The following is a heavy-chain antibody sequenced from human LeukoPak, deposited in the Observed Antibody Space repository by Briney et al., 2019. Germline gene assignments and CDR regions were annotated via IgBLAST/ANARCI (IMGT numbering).Heavy chain of an antibody. D-gene: IGHD2-2*01. J-gene: IGHJ4*02. CDR3: ARDLCSSTSCYERGFDY. CDR2: IYYSGST. Sequence: SETLSLTCTVSGGSISSCYWSWIRQPPGKGLEWIGYIYYSGSTNYNPSLKSRVTISVDTSKNQFSLKLSSVTAADTAVYYCARDLCSSTSCYERGFDYWGQGTLVTVSS. V-gene: IGHV4-59*01. CDR1: GGSISSCY.